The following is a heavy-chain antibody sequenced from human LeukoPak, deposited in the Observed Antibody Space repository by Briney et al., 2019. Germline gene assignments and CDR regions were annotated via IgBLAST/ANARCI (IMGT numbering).Heavy chain of an antibody. CDR1: GFTFSNYW. CDR3: ARDLSHDVLTAPRWLCDS. CDR2: IKQDGRDK. V-gene: IGHV3-7*01. Sequence: GGSLRLSCAASGFTFSNYWLSWVRQAPGKGLEWVANIKQDGRDKYYVDSVKGRFTISRDNAKNSLYLQMNSLRAEDTAVYYCARDLSHDVLTAPRWLCDSWGQGTLVTVSS. D-gene: IGHD3-9*01. J-gene: IGHJ4*02.